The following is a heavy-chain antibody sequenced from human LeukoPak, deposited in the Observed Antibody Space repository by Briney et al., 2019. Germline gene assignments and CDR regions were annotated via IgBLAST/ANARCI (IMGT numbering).Heavy chain of an antibody. V-gene: IGHV3-20*01. Sequence: PGGSLRLSCAASGFTFDDYGMSWVRQAPGKGLEWVSGINWNGGSTGYADSVKGRFTISRDNAKNSLYLQMNSLRVEDTALYHCARARVGSSGWYYFDYWGQGTLVTVSS. D-gene: IGHD6-19*01. CDR2: INWNGGST. CDR3: ARARVGSSGWYYFDY. J-gene: IGHJ4*02. CDR1: GFTFDDYG.